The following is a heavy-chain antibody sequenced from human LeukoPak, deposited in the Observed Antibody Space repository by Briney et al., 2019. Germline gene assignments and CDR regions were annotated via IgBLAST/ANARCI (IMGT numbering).Heavy chain of an antibody. D-gene: IGHD6-19*01. J-gene: IGHJ4*02. CDR1: GGSISSSTYY. V-gene: IGHV4-39*01. CDR3: ASGIHARSDSSV. Sequence: SETLSLTCSVSGGSISSSTYYWGWIRQSPVKGLEWIGSINYSGSTFYNPSLKSRVAMSVDMFNNQFSLKLTSVTATDTAVYYCASGIHARSDSSVWGQGTLVTVSS. CDR2: INYSGST.